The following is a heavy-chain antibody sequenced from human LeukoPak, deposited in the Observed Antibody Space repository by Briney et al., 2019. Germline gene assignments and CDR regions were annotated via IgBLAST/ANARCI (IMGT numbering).Heavy chain of an antibody. CDR2: ISGSGGGNT. CDR3: ARIRVDTAMVRYFDY. Sequence: PGGSLRLSCIASGFTFSSYGMTWVRQAPGKGLEWVSAISGSGGGNTYYADSVKGRFTISRDNSKNTLYLQMNSLRAEDTAVYYCARIRVDTAMVRYFDYWGQGTLVTVSS. D-gene: IGHD5-18*01. V-gene: IGHV3-23*01. CDR1: GFTFSSYG. J-gene: IGHJ4*02.